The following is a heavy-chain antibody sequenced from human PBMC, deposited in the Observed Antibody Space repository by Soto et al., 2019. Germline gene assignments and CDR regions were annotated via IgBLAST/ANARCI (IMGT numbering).Heavy chain of an antibody. CDR2: ISTDGSIT. J-gene: IGHJ4*02. V-gene: IGHV3-74*01. CDR3: ARDTDGLHY. CDR1: GLIFSNYR. Sequence: GGSLRLSCAASGLIFSNYRMHWVRQAPGKGLVWVSCISTDGSITNYADSVKGRFTVSRDNAKNTLYLQMNSLRAEDTALYYCARDTDGLHYWGQGTMVTSPQ.